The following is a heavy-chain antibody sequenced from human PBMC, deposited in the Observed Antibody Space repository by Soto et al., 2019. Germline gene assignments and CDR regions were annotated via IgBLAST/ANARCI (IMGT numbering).Heavy chain of an antibody. Sequence: PSETLSLTCTVSRGSISSYYWSWLRQPPGKGLEWIGCIYYTRSTNYNPSLTIRVTISVDKTKNQFSLKLSSVSSADTALYYCARLSGRGYSGHDYPGYYYYGMDVGPQGTTVTVSS. CDR1: RGSISSYY. CDR2: IYYTRST. V-gene: IGHV4-59*08. J-gene: IGHJ6*02. CDR3: ARLSGRGYSGHDYPGYYYYGMDV. D-gene: IGHD5-12*01.